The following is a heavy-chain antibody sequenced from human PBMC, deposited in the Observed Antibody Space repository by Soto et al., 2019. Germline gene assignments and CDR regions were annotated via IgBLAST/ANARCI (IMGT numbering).Heavy chain of an antibody. CDR3: ASGKQWLVLGPHNDNGEDYFDY. Sequence: ASVKVSCKASGGTFSSYAISWVRQAPGQGLEWMGGIIPIFGTANYAQKFQGRVTITADESTSTAYMELSSLRSEDTAVYYCASGKQWLVLGPHNDNGEDYFDYWGQGTLVTVSS. V-gene: IGHV1-69*13. CDR1: GGTFSSYA. D-gene: IGHD6-19*01. CDR2: IIPIFGTA. J-gene: IGHJ4*02.